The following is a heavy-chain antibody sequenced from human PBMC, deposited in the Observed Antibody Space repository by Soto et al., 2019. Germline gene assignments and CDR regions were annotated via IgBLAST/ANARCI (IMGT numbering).Heavy chain of an antibody. J-gene: IGHJ3*02. Sequence: GGSLRLSCAASGFTFSSYAMSWVRQAPGKGLEWVSAISGSGGSTYYADSVKGRFTISRDNSKNTLYLQMNSLRAEDTAVYYCAKDHLGYCSGGSSFGASDIWGQGPMVTVSS. V-gene: IGHV3-23*01. D-gene: IGHD2-15*01. CDR2: ISGSGGST. CDR1: GFTFSSYA. CDR3: AKDHLGYCSGGSSFGASDI.